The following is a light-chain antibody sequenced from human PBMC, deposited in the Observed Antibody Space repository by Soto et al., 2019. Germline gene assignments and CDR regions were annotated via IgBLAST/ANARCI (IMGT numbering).Light chain of an antibody. Sequence: EIVMTQSPATLSVSLGERATLSCRASQSVSSNLAWYQLKPGQAPRLLIYGASTRATGIPARFSGSGSGTDFTLTISRLEPEDFAVYYCQQYGSSPRTFGQGTKVDIK. CDR3: QQYGSSPRT. CDR2: GAS. J-gene: IGKJ1*01. CDR1: QSVSSN. V-gene: IGKV3-15*01.